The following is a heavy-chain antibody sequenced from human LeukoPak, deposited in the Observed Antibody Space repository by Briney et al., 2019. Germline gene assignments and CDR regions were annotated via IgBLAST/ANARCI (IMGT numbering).Heavy chain of an antibody. J-gene: IGHJ4*02. CDR2: VYYGGSI. Sequence: SETLSLTCTVSGASISNSNYYWGCFRQPPGKGLEWIGSVYYGGSIYYHPSLKSRVTISVDTSKNQFSLKLSSVTAADTAVYYCATSGWYLLPGVYWGQGTLVTVSS. V-gene: IGHV4-39*01. CDR1: GASISNSNYY. D-gene: IGHD6-19*01. CDR3: ATSGWYLLPGVY.